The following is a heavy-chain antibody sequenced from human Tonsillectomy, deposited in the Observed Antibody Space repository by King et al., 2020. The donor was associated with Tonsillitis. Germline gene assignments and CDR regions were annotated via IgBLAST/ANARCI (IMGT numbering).Heavy chain of an antibody. D-gene: IGHD1-14*01. J-gene: IGHJ6*02. CDR3: ARRPTRTRYFYGMDV. Sequence: QLVQSGAEVKKPGASVKVSCKASGYTFTTFGISWVRQAPGQGLEWMGWISGYNGNTNYAQKLQGRVTMTTDTSTSTAYMELRTLRFDDTAVYYCARRPTRTRYFYGMDVWGQGTTVTVSS. CDR1: GYTFTTFG. V-gene: IGHV1-18*01. CDR2: ISGYNGNT.